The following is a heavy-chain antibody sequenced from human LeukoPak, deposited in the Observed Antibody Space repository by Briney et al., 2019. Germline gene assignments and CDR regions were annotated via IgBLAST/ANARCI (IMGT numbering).Heavy chain of an antibody. Sequence: GRSLRLSCAASGFTFSSYAMHWVRQAPGKGLEWVAVISYDGSNKYYADSVKGRFTISRDNSKNTLYLQMNSLRAEDTAVYYCAKEEDSSSWYAHFDYWGQGTLVTVSS. D-gene: IGHD6-13*01. CDR1: GFTFSSYA. CDR3: AKEEDSSSWYAHFDY. V-gene: IGHV3-30*04. J-gene: IGHJ4*02. CDR2: ISYDGSNK.